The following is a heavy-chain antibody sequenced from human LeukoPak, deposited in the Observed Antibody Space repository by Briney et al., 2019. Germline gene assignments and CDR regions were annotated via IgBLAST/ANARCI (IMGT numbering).Heavy chain of an antibody. V-gene: IGHV3-21*01. CDR2: ISSSSSYI. CDR1: GFTFSSYS. Sequence: GGSLRLSCAASGFTFSSYSMNWVRQAPGKGLEWVSSISSSSSYIYYADSVKGRFTNSRDNAKNSLYLQMNSLRAEDTAVYYCARGCSSTSCYDYWGQGTLVTVSS. D-gene: IGHD2-2*01. J-gene: IGHJ4*02. CDR3: ARGCSSTSCYDY.